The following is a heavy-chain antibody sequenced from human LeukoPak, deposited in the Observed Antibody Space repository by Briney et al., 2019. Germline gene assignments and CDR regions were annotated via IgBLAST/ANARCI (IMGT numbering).Heavy chain of an antibody. Sequence: GDSLRLSCAASGFMFDDYGMSWVRQAPGKGLVWVSRINSDGSSTSYADSVKGRFTISRDNAKNTLYLQMNSLRAEDTAVYYCARRSAAKDAFDIWGQGTMVTVSS. CDR1: GFMFDDYG. J-gene: IGHJ3*02. CDR2: INSDGSST. V-gene: IGHV3-74*01. CDR3: ARRSAAKDAFDI. D-gene: IGHD6-25*01.